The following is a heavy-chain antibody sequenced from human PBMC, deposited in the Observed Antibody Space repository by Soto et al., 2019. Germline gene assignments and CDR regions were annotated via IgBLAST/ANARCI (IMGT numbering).Heavy chain of an antibody. Sequence: SETLSLTCTVSGGSISSYYWSWIRQPPGKGLEWIGYIYYSGSTNYNPSLKSRVTISVDTSKNQFSLKLNSVTAADTAVYYCARDLYYYDSSGYSRRFAPWGQGTQVTVSS. D-gene: IGHD3-22*01. J-gene: IGHJ5*02. CDR3: ARDLYYYDSSGYSRRFAP. CDR1: GGSISSYY. CDR2: IYYSGST. V-gene: IGHV4-59*01.